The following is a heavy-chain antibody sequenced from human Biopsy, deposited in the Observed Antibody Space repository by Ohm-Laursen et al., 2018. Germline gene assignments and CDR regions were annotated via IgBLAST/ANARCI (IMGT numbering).Heavy chain of an antibody. J-gene: IGHJ6*02. CDR3: ARWYGDLFYYYNGMDV. V-gene: IGHV3-21*01. CDR2: ITSRTSSR. Sequence: GSLRLSCAASGFTFNVYSIVWVRQAPGKGLEWVSSITSRTSSRYYADSVKGRVTISRDNANNSVSLQMNNLRVDDTAVYYCARWYGDLFYYYNGMDVWGQGTTVTVSS. CDR1: GFTFNVYS. D-gene: IGHD3-10*01.